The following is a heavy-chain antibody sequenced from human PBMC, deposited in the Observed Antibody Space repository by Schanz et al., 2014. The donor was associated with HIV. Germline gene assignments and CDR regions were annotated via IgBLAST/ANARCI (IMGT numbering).Heavy chain of an antibody. CDR2: IWYDGSNK. V-gene: IGHV3-33*01. CDR1: GFTFRNFG. CDR3: ARGSGPYYYYYGMDV. Sequence: QEQLVESGGGVVQPGKSLRLSCAASGFTFRNFGMHWVRQAPGKGLEWVAVIWYDGSNKYYADSVKGRFTISRDNSKNTLYLQMNSLRAEDTAVYYCARGSGPYYYYYGMDVWGQGTTVTVSS. J-gene: IGHJ6*02. D-gene: IGHD2-15*01.